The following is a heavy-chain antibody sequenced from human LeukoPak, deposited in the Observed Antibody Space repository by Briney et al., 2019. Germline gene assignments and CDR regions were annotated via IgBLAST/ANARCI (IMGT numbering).Heavy chain of an antibody. D-gene: IGHD4-23*01. Sequence: GRSLRLSCAASGFTFSSYSMDWVRQAPGKGLEWISFISSSSGTIYYADSVKGRFTISRDNAKNSLYLQMNSLRDEDTAVYYCVRDRAGGNSVWFDPWGQGTLVTVSS. CDR2: ISSSSGTI. V-gene: IGHV3-48*02. CDR3: VRDRAGGNSVWFDP. J-gene: IGHJ5*02. CDR1: GFTFSSYS.